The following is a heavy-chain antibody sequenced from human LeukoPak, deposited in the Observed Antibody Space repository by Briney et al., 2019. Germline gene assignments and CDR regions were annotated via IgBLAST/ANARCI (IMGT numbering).Heavy chain of an antibody. D-gene: IGHD1-26*01. Sequence: PSGTLSLTCTVSGGSISSGDYYWSWIRQPPGKGLEWIGEINHSGSTNYNPSLKSRVTISVDTSKNQFSLKLSSVTAADTAVYYCARSGPYSGSYSGASGDYWGQGTLVTVSS. J-gene: IGHJ4*02. CDR3: ARSGPYSGSYSGASGDY. CDR2: INHSGST. CDR1: GGSISSGDYY. V-gene: IGHV4-39*07.